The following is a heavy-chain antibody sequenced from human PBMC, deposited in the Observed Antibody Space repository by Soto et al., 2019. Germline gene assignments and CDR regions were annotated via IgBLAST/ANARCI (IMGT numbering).Heavy chain of an antibody. Sequence: EFQLVESGGGLLQPGGSLRLSCAASGFTFSTYNMVWVRQAPGKGLEWLSYIPSTSIPIYYATSVKGRFTISRDNAKNSLYLQMNSLRAEDTAVYYCARYYDSSGPDLWGRGTLVTVSS. CDR1: GFTFSTYN. J-gene: IGHJ2*01. CDR3: ARYYDSSGPDL. V-gene: IGHV3-48*01. D-gene: IGHD3-22*01. CDR2: IPSTSIPI.